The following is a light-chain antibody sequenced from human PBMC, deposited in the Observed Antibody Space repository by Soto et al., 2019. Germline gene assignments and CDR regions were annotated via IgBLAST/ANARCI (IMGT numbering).Light chain of an antibody. CDR2: DAS. CDR1: QDISNY. Sequence: DIQMTQSPSSLSASVVDRVTITGRASQDISNYLNWYQQKPGKAPKLLIYDASNLETGVPSRFSGSGSGTDFTFTISSLQPEDIATYYCQQYDNLPFTFGPGTKVDIK. V-gene: IGKV1-33*01. CDR3: QQYDNLPFT. J-gene: IGKJ3*01.